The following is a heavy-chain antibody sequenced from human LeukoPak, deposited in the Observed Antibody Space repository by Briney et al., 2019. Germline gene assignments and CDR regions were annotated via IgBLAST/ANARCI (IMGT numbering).Heavy chain of an antibody. Sequence: PSETLSLTCTVSGGSVSSGSYYWSWIRQPPGKGLEWNGYIYYSGSTNYNPSLKSRVTIAVDTSKNQFSLKLSSVTGADTAVYYCARVGETIAVALEYYFDYWGQGTLVTVSS. J-gene: IGHJ4*02. CDR1: GGSVSSGSYY. D-gene: IGHD6-19*01. CDR2: IYYSGST. CDR3: ARVGETIAVALEYYFDY. V-gene: IGHV4-61*01.